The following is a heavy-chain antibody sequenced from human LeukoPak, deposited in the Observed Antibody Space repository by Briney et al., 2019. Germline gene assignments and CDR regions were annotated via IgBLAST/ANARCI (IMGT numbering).Heavy chain of an antibody. J-gene: IGHJ4*02. CDR1: GGSISSYY. CDR3: ARETPQQLWSPRGEYYFDY. D-gene: IGHD5-18*01. V-gene: IGHV4-59*01. CDR2: IYYSGST. Sequence: SETLSLTCTVSGGSISSYYWSWIRQPPGKGLEWIGYIYYSGSTNYNPSLKSRVTISVDTSKNQFSLKLSSVTAADTAVYYCARETPQQLWSPRGEYYFDYWGQGTLVTVSS.